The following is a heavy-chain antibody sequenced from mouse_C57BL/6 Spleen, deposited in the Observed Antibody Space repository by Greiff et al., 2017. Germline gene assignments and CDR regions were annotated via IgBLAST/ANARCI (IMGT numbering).Heavy chain of an antibody. CDR1: GYAFSSYW. Sequence: QVQLQQSGAELVKPGASVKISCKASGYAFSSYWMNWVKQRPGKGLEWIGQIYPGDGDTNYNGKFKGKATLTADKSSSTAYMQRSSLTSEDSAVYYCARGGSGIYAMDYWGQGTSVTVSS. CDR3: ARGGSGIYAMDY. J-gene: IGHJ4*01. D-gene: IGHD1-3*01. CDR2: IYPGDGDT. V-gene: IGHV1-80*01.